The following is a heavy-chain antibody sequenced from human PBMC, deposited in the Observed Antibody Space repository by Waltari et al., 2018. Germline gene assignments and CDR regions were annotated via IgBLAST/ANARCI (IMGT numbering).Heavy chain of an antibody. Sequence: QLQQSGAEVKKTGSSVKVSCKIVGGSFNRYSTSWVRQAPGQGLEWMGGVNARSESANDAQQCRDRLIITADRSTRTVYMELSSLTFEDTAVYYCARGRTTVTTFNAFDIWGQGTMVTVSS. CDR2: VNARSESA. J-gene: IGHJ3*02. V-gene: IGHV1-69*14. D-gene: IGHD4-17*01. CDR3: ARGRTTVTTFNAFDI. CDR1: GGSFNRYS.